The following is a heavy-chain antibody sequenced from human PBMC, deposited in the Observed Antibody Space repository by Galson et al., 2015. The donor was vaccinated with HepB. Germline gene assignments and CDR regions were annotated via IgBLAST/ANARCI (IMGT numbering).Heavy chain of an antibody. Sequence: SLRLSCAASGFTFDDYGMSWVRQAPGKGLEWISNINWSSSSTSYADSVKGRFTISRDNAQNSLYLQMNSLRAEDTALYYCARCCDYVWGHNWFDPWGQGTLVPVSS. CDR1: GFTFDDYG. J-gene: IGHJ5*02. CDR3: ARCCDYVWGHNWFDP. V-gene: IGHV3-20*04. CDR2: INWSSSST. D-gene: IGHD3-16*01.